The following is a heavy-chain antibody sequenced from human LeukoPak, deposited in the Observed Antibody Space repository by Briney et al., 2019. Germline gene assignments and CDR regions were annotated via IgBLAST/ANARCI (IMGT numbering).Heavy chain of an antibody. D-gene: IGHD1-1*01. V-gene: IGHV1-2*02. J-gene: IGHJ4*02. CDR1: GYTLTELS. CDR2: INPKSGGT. CDR3: ARDGQGTGKTFDY. Sequence: ASVKVSCKVSGYTLTELSMHWVRQAPGQGLEWMGWINPKSGGTNYAQKFQGRVTMTRDTSIRTAYMELSRLRSDDTAVYYCARDGQGTGKTFDYWGQGTLVTVSS.